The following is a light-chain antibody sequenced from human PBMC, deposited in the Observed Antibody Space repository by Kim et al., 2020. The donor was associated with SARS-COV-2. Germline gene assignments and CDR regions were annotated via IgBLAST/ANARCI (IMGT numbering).Light chain of an antibody. Sequence: LSASVGDRVTITCRASQGISTCLAWYQQKPGKAPNLLTYDAYSLEGGVPSRFSGSGSGTEFTLTITSLQPDDFATYYCQEYQTYNFGQDTKVDIK. CDR2: DAY. J-gene: IGKJ1*01. CDR3: QEYQTYN. CDR1: QGISTC. V-gene: IGKV1-5*01.